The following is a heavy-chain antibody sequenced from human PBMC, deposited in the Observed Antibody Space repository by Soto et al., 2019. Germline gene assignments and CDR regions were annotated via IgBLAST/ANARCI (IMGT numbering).Heavy chain of an antibody. J-gene: IGHJ4*02. CDR2: IKQDGSEK. D-gene: IGHD2-21*02. CDR3: AREVVTASMLDY. V-gene: IGHV3-7*03. CDR1: GFLLSSNG. Sequence: GGSLRLSCAASGFLLSSNGVHWVRQAPGKGLEWVANIKQDGSEKYYVDSVKGRFTISRDNAKNSLYLQMNSLRAEDTAVYYCAREVVTASMLDYWGQGTLVTVSS.